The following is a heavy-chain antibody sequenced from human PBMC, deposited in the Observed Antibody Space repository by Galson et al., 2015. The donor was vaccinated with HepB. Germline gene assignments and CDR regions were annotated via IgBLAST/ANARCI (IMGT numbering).Heavy chain of an antibody. CDR1: GFTFTSSA. Sequence: SVKVSCKASGFTFTSSAVQWVRQARGQRLEWIGWIVVGSGNTNYAQKFQERVTITRDMSTSTAYMELSSLRSEDTAVYYCAADVSGWLQLKYYYGMDVWGQGTTVTVSS. CDR3: AADVSGWLQLKYYYGMDV. V-gene: IGHV1-58*01. J-gene: IGHJ6*02. D-gene: IGHD5-24*01. CDR2: IVVGSGNT.